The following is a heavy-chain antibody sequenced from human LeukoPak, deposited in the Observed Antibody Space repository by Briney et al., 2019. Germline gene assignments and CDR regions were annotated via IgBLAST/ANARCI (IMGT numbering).Heavy chain of an antibody. J-gene: IGHJ5*02. D-gene: IGHD1-1*01. CDR2: IYSGGST. CDR1: GFTVSSNY. CDR3: AKSSAGITWFDP. V-gene: IGHV3-53*05. Sequence: GGSLRLSCAASGFTVSSNYMNWVRQAPGKGLEWVSVIYSGGSTYYADSVKGRFTISRDNSKNTLYLQMDSLRSDDTAVYYCAKSSAGITWFDPWGQGTLVTVSS.